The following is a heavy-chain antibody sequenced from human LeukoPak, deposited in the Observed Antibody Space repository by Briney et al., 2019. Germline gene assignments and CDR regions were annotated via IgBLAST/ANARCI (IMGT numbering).Heavy chain of an antibody. CDR2: ITGSGDST. CDR1: GFTFTTYA. V-gene: IGHV3-23*01. CDR3: ARDGRSYLQPTEH. D-gene: IGHD1-26*01. J-gene: IGHJ4*02. Sequence: TGGSLRLSCAASGFTFTTYAMSWVRQAPGKGLEWVSSITGSGDSTYYADSVKGRFTISRDNSKNTLYLQMNSLRAEDTAVYHCARDGRSYLQPTEHWGQGTLVTVSS.